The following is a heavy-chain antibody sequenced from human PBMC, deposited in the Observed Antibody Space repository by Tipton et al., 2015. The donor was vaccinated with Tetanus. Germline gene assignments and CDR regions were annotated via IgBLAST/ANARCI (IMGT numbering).Heavy chain of an antibody. V-gene: IGHV5-51*01. CDR3: ARWVPGIVVAGGYYLDY. J-gene: IGHJ4*02. D-gene: IGHD6-19*01. CDR1: GYMFSSHW. Sequence: QLVQSGAEVKQPGESLKISCKGSGYMFSSHWIGWVRQVPGKGLEWLGTIYPGDSYSTYSPSFEGQVTISVDRSIDTAYLQWSSLKASDTAMYYCARWVPGIVVAGGYYLDYWGQGTLVTVSS. CDR2: IYPGDSYS.